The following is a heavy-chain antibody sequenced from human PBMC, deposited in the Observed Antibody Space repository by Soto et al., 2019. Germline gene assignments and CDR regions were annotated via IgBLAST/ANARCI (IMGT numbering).Heavy chain of an antibody. CDR3: AKNPGYNSGWYSIDY. D-gene: IGHD6-19*01. Sequence: QVPLVESGGGVVQPGRSLRLSCAASGFTFSNYGMHWVRQAPGKGLEWVAVISYDGSNKYYADSVKGRFTISRDNSXXTLYLQMNSLRVEDTAMYYCAKNPGYNSGWYSIDYWGQGTLVTVSS. J-gene: IGHJ4*02. V-gene: IGHV3-30*18. CDR1: GFTFSNYG. CDR2: ISYDGSNK.